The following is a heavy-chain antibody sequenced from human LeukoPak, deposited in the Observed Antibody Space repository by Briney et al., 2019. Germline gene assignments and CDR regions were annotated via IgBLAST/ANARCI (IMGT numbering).Heavy chain of an antibody. CDR2: ISGSGGST. D-gene: IGHD3/OR15-3a*01. V-gene: IGHV3-23*01. Sequence: GGSLRLSCAASGFTFSSYGMSWVRQAPGKGLEWVSAISGSGGSTYYADSVKGRFTISRDNAKNSLYLQMNSLRAEDTAVYYCARDSPFRGWTGSDFDYWGQGTLVTVSS. J-gene: IGHJ4*02. CDR3: ARDSPFRGWTGSDFDY. CDR1: GFTFSSYG.